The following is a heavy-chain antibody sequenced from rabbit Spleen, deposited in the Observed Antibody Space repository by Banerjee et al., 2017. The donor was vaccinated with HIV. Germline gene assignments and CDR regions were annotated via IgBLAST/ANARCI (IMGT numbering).Heavy chain of an antibody. J-gene: IGHJ4*01. CDR1: GFDFSNKAV. CDR3: ARTGSSYFAL. CDR2: IGTGSEST. V-gene: IGHV1S45*01. Sequence: QEQLVESGGGLVQPEGSLTLTCKASGFDFSNKAVMCWVRQAPGKGLEWIGCIGTGSESTWYASWAKGRITISKTSSTTVTLQMTSLTAADTATYFCARTGSSYFALWGPGTLVTVS. D-gene: IGHD8-1*01.